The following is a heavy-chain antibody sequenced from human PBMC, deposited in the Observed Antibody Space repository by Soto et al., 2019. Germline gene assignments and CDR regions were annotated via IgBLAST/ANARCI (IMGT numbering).Heavy chain of an antibody. D-gene: IGHD6-19*01. V-gene: IGHV1-69*02. CDR1: GGTFSSYT. J-gene: IGHJ4*02. Sequence: QVQLVQSGAEVKKPGSSVKVSCKASGGTFSSYTISWVRQAPGQGLEWMGRIIPILGIANYAQKFQGRVTIHADKSTSTAYMELSSLGSEDTAVYYCASYSSGWYAGGYWGQGTLVTVSS. CDR2: IIPILGIA. CDR3: ASYSSGWYAGGY.